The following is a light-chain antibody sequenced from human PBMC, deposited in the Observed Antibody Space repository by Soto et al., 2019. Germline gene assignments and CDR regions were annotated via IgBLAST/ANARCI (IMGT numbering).Light chain of an antibody. V-gene: IGLV1-40*01. CDR1: SSNIGAGFD. J-gene: IGLJ1*01. CDR3: QSYDSSLSGYV. CDR2: GNV. Sequence: QSVLTQPPSVSGAPGQRVTISCTGSSSNIGAGFDVHWYQQLPGTAPKLLIYGNVDRPSGVPDRFSGSKSGTSASLAITGLQAEDEADYYCQSYDSSLSGYVFGTGTHLTVL.